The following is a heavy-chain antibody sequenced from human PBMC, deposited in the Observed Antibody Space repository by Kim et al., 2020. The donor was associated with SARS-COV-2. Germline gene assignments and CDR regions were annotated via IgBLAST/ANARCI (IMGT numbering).Heavy chain of an antibody. V-gene: IGHV3-73*01. J-gene: IGHJ3*02. Sequence: GGSLRLSCAASGFTFSGSAIHWVRQASGKGLAWVGRIRSKANSYATAYAASVRGRCTISRDDSKNTAYLQMNNLKPEDTAVYYCTSVAATTLAFWDAFDIWGRGTMVTVSS. D-gene: IGHD1-1*01. CDR1: GFTFSGSA. CDR3: TSVAATTLAFWDAFDI. CDR2: IRSKANSYAT.